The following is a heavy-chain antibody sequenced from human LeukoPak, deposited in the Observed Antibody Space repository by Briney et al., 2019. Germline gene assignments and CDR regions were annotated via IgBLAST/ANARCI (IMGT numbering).Heavy chain of an antibody. J-gene: IGHJ4*02. CDR1: GFTFSSYS. Sequence: GGSLRLSCAASGFTFSSYSMNWVRQAPGKGLEWVSYIRTSSSTIYYADSVKGRFTIPRDNAKNSLYLQMNSLRDEDTAVYYCSRHDYGGNSGDYWGQGTLVTVPS. CDR2: IRTSSSTI. V-gene: IGHV3-48*02. D-gene: IGHD4-23*01. CDR3: SRHDYGGNSGDY.